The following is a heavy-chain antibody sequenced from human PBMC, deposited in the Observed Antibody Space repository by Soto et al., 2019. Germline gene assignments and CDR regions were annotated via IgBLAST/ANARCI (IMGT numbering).Heavy chain of an antibody. Sequence: QVQLVQSGAEVKKPGSSVKVSCKASGGTFSSYAISWVRQAPGQGLEWMGGMSPIFGTANYAQKYQGRVTITADESTSTAYMELSSLRSEDTAVYYCARDQSGWGDGYNVTWGQGTLVTVSS. V-gene: IGHV1-69*01. CDR1: GGTFSSYA. J-gene: IGHJ4*02. CDR2: MSPIFGTA. CDR3: ARDQSGWGDGYNVT. D-gene: IGHD2-21*01.